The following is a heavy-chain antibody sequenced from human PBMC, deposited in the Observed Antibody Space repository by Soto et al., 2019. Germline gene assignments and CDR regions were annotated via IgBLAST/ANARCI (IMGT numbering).Heavy chain of an antibody. V-gene: IGHV3-23*01. J-gene: IGHJ4*02. Sequence: DVQLLESGGGLVQPEGSLRLSCAASGFTFSSYAMGWVRQGPGKGLEWVAVVSIGGSTHYADSVRGRFTISRDNSKNTLSLQMNSLTAEDTAVSLCSKRRGAGGHFDYWGQGALVTVSS. D-gene: IGHD2-15*01. CDR3: SKRRGAGGHFDY. CDR2: VSIGGST. CDR1: GFTFSSYA.